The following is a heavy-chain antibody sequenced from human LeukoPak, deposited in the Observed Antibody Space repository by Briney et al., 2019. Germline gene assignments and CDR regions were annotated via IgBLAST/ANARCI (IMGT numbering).Heavy chain of an antibody. CDR2: IYYTGTT. Sequence: PSETLSLTCTVSNGSISSFYWTWIRQPPGKGLEWIGYIYYTGTTDCNPSLKSRVTISVDTSKNQFSLKLSSVTAADTAVYYCARGYGRYFDYWGQGTLVTVSS. CDR1: NGSISSFY. V-gene: IGHV4-59*01. J-gene: IGHJ4*02. D-gene: IGHD5-18*01. CDR3: ARGYGRYFDY.